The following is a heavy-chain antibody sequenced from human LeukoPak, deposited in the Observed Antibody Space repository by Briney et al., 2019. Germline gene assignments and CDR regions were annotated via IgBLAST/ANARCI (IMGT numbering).Heavy chain of an antibody. V-gene: IGHV3-74*03. Sequence: GGSLRLSCAAAGFTFRSYWMYWVRQAPGKGLVWVSRISSDGTTITYADSVKGRFTISRDNAKNTVYLQMDSLRAEDTAVYYCARDRRIAAAGTIPFGHWGQGTLVTVSS. CDR2: ISSDGTTI. D-gene: IGHD6-13*01. CDR1: GFTFRSYW. CDR3: ARDRRIAAAGTIPFGH. J-gene: IGHJ4*02.